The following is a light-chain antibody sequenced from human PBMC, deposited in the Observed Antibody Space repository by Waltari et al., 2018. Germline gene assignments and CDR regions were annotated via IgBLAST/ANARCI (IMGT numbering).Light chain of an antibody. J-gene: IGKJ1*01. V-gene: IGKV4-1*01. Sequence: DIVMTQSPDSLAVSLGERANLHCKSSQSVLYSSNNKNYLAWYQQKSGQPPKLLIYWASTRESGVPDRFSGSGSATHFTLTISSLQAADVAVYYCQQYYSTPWTFGPGTKVEIK. CDR2: WAS. CDR1: QSVLYSSNNKNY. CDR3: QQYYSTPWT.